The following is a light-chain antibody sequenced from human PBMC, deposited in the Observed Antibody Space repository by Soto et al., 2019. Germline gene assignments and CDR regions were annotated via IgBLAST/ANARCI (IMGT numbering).Light chain of an antibody. Sequence: DIRMTQSPSSLSASVGDRVTITCQASQDIKSNLNWFQQKSGKAPRLLVYDASNLETGVTSRLSGSRTGTGFTFTIRSLQPEDTETYFCQQYDKFPFTFGPGTKVDI. CDR3: QQYDKFPFT. CDR1: QDIKSN. J-gene: IGKJ3*01. V-gene: IGKV1-33*01. CDR2: DAS.